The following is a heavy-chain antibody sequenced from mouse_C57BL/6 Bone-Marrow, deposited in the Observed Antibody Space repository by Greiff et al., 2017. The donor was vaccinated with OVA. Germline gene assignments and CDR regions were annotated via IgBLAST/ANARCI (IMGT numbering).Heavy chain of an antibody. Sequence: EVQGVESGPGLAKPSQTLSLPCSVTGYSITSDYWNWIRKFPGHKLEYMGYISYSGSTYYNPSLKSRISITRDTYKNQYYLQLNSVTTEDTATYYCARYRDYFCSLWYFDVWGTGTTVTVSS. D-gene: IGHD1-1*01. J-gene: IGHJ1*03. V-gene: IGHV3-8*01. CDR1: GYSITSDY. CDR2: ISYSGST. CDR3: ARYRDYFCSLWYFDV.